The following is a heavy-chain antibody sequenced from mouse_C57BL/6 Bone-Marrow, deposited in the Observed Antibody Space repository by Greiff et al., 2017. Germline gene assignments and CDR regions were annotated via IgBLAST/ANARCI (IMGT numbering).Heavy chain of an antibody. D-gene: IGHD2-3*01. CDR3: ARGGYSAWFAY. CDR1: GFTFSDYG. J-gene: IGHJ3*01. V-gene: IGHV5-17*01. Sequence: EVKLMESGGGLVKPGGSLKLSCAASGFTFSDYGMHWVRQAPEQGLEWVAYISSGSSTIYYADTVKGRFTISRDNAKNTLFLQMTSLRSEDTAMXYCARGGYSAWFAYWGQGTLVTVSA. CDR2: ISSGSSTI.